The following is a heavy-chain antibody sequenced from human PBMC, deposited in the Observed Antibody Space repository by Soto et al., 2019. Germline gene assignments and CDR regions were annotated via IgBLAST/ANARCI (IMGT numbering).Heavy chain of an antibody. CDR1: GFTVSSNY. CDR2: IYSGGST. V-gene: IGHV3-66*01. J-gene: IGHJ4*02. D-gene: IGHD3-9*01. Sequence: GGSLRLSCAASGFTVSSNYMSWVRQAPGKGLEWVSVIYSGGSTYYADSVKGRFTISRDNSKNTLYLQMNSLRAEDTAVYYCARTNWEVLRYFDWLLYGYYFDYWGQGTLVTVSS. CDR3: ARTNWEVLRYFDWLLYGYYFDY.